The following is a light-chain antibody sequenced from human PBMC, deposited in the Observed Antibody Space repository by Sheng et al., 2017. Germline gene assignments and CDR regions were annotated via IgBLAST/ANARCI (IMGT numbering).Light chain of an antibody. CDR3: QQYESYWT. CDR2: QAS. Sequence: DTQMTQSPSTLSASVGDRVTITCRASQTISSWLAWYQQKPGKAPKLLIYQASSLESGVPSRFSGSGSGTEFTLTISSLQPDDFATYYCQQYESYWTFGQGTKVEIK. J-gene: IGKJ1*01. V-gene: IGKV1-5*03. CDR1: QTISSW.